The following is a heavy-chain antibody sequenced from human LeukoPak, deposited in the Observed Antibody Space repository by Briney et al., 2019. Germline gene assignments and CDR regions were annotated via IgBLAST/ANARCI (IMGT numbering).Heavy chain of an antibody. CDR2: ISSSSDTI. V-gene: IGHV3-48*04. Sequence: WGSLRLSCAASGFTFGPYTMNWVRQAPGKGLEWVSYISSSSDTIYYADSVKGRFTISRDNAKNSLYLQMNSLRVEDTAVYYCASGMRVGPNIWGQGTLVTVSS. CDR1: GFTFGPYT. J-gene: IGHJ4*02. CDR3: ASGMRVGPNI. D-gene: IGHD1-26*01.